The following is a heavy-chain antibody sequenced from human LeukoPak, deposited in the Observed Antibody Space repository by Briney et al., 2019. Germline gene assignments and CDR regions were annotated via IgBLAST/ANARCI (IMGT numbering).Heavy chain of an antibody. CDR2: INHSGST. Sequence: SETLSLTCAVYGGSFSGYYWSWIRQPPGKGLEWIGEINHSGSTNYNPSLKSRVTISVDTSKNQFSLKLSSVTAADTAVYYCASFLYDYSNYNDYWGQGTLVTVSS. J-gene: IGHJ4*02. CDR1: GGSFSGYY. D-gene: IGHD4-11*01. V-gene: IGHV4-34*01. CDR3: ASFLYDYSNYNDY.